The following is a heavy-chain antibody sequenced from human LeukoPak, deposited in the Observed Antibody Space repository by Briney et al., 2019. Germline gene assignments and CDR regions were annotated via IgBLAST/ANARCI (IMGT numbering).Heavy chain of an antibody. J-gene: IGHJ6*02. Sequence: GGSLRLSCAASGFTFSIYAMSWVRQAPGKGLEWVSAISGSGGSTYYADSVKGRFTISRDNSKNTLYLQMNSLRAEDTAVYYCAKDASYYDFWSGYYYGMDVWGQGTTVTVSS. CDR3: AKDASYYDFWSGYYYGMDV. CDR2: ISGSGGST. V-gene: IGHV3-23*01. D-gene: IGHD3-3*01. CDR1: GFTFSIYA.